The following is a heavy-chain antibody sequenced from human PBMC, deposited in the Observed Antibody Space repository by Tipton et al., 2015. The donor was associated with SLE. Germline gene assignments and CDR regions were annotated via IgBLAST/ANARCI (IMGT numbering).Heavy chain of an antibody. CDR2: IYYSGST. J-gene: IGHJ4*02. V-gene: IGHV4-61*05. Sequence: LRLSCTVSGGSISSSSYYWGWIRQPPGKGLEWIGYIYYSGSTNYNPSLKSRVTISVDTSKNQFSLKLSSVTAADTAVYYCARAVNWGLFDYWGQGTLVTVSS. CDR3: ARAVNWGLFDY. D-gene: IGHD7-27*01. CDR1: GGSISSSSYY.